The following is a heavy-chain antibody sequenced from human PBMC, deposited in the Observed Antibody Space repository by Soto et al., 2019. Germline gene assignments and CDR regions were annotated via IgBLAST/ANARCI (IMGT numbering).Heavy chain of an antibody. CDR2: IKSKTDGGTT. D-gene: IGHD1-7*01. V-gene: IGHV3-15*01. J-gene: IGHJ6*02. CDR1: RFTFSNAW. CDR3: TTDRQTRYYYYYGMDV. Sequence: GGSLRLSCAASRFTFSNAWMSWVRQAPGKGLEWVGRIKSKTDGGTTDYAAPVKGRFTISRDDSKNTLYLQMNSLKTEDTAVYYCTTDRQTRYYYYYGMDVWGQGTTVTVSS.